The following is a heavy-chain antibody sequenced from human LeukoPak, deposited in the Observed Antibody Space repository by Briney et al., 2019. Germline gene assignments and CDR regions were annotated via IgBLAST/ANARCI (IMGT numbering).Heavy chain of an antibody. CDR2: IIPLFITP. CDR1: GGTFSNYA. CDR3: ARDIAVAGTTLDY. V-gene: IGHV1-69*13. D-gene: IGHD6-19*01. Sequence: GASVKVSRKASGGTFSNYAINWVWQAPGQRLEWMGSIIPLFITPNYAQKFQGRVTIPADESTSTAYMELSSLRSEDTAVYYWARDIAVAGTTLDYWGQGTLVTVSS. J-gene: IGHJ4*02.